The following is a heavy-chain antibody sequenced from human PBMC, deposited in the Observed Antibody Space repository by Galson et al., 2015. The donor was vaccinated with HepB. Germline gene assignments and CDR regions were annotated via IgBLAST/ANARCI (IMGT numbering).Heavy chain of an antibody. CDR1: GFTFSSYA. D-gene: IGHD3-3*01. Sequence: SLRLSCAASGFTFSSYAMSWVRQAPGKGLEWVSAISGSGGSTYYADSVKGRFTISRDNSKNTLYLQMNSLRAEDTAVYYCAKGITIFGVVINGMDVWGQGTTVTVSS. V-gene: IGHV3-23*01. CDR3: AKGITIFGVVINGMDV. J-gene: IGHJ6*02. CDR2: ISGSGGST.